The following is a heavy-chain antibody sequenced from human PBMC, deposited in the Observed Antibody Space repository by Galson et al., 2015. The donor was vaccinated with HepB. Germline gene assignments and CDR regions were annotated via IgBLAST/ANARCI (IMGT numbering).Heavy chain of an antibody. Sequence: SLRLSCAASGFPFSNYAMHWVRQAPGKGLEWVSFISYGGNTKSYADSVKGRFTISRDDSKNTVSLHINNLRSEDTALYFCTRDEGEDFDQWGQGTLVIVSS. V-gene: IGHV3-30*01. D-gene: IGHD3-10*01. J-gene: IGHJ4*02. CDR2: ISYGGNTK. CDR3: TRDEGEDFDQ. CDR1: GFPFSNYA.